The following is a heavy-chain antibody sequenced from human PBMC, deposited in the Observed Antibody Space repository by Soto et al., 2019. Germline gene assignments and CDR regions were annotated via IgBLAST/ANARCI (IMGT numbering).Heavy chain of an antibody. CDR1: GYIFSNYW. CDR3: ALREFYDSSGYLFDF. V-gene: IGHV5-51*01. CDR2: IYPGDSDT. Sequence: PGESLKISCKISGYIFSNYWISWVRQVPGKGLEWIGIIYPGDSDTTYSPSFQGRVTLSVDKTISTAFLQWSSLQASDTATYYCALREFYDSSGYLFDFGGKGTQVTVPS. D-gene: IGHD3-22*01. J-gene: IGHJ4*02.